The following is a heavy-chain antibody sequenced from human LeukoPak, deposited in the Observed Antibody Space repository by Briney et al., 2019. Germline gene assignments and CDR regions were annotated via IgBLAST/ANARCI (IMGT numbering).Heavy chain of an antibody. Sequence: GGSLRLSCAVSGFAFGSEAMSWVRQSPARGLEWVASISPGGGTTYYADYVKGRFTISRDNSKNTLYLQMNSLRAEDTAVYYCAKEEDNGGYANYYYYGMDVWGQGTTVTVSS. J-gene: IGHJ6*02. CDR3: AKEEDNGGYANYYYYGMDV. CDR2: ISPGGGTT. V-gene: IGHV3-23*01. CDR1: GFAFGSEA. D-gene: IGHD5-12*01.